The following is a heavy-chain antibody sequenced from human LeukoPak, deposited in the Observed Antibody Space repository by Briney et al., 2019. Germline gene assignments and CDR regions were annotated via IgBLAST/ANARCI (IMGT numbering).Heavy chain of an antibody. CDR2: INHRGST. CDR1: GGSFSGYY. Sequence: PSETLSLTCAVYGGSFSGYYWSWIRQLPGKGLEWIGEINHRGSTNYNPSLKSRVTISVDTSKNQFSLKLSSVTAADTAVYYCARGTKTPIYYDFWSGPLNWFDPWGQGTLVTVSS. CDR3: ARGTKTPIYYDFWSGPLNWFDP. J-gene: IGHJ5*02. V-gene: IGHV4-34*01. D-gene: IGHD3-3*01.